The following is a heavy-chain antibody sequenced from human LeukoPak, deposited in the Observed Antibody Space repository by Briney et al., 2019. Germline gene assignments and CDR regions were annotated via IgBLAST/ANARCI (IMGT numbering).Heavy chain of an antibody. Sequence: SGGSLILSCSASGFTFSDYDMNWVRQAPGKGLEWVSSISYLSSHVYYGDSVKGRFSISRDNAKNSLYLQMNSLGAEDTAIYYCGRAFPPLRTSSAGDLWGQGILVTVSS. CDR3: GRAFPPLRTSSAGDL. D-gene: IGHD3-16*01. CDR2: ISYLSSHV. J-gene: IGHJ4*02. CDR1: GFTFSDYD. V-gene: IGHV3-21*01.